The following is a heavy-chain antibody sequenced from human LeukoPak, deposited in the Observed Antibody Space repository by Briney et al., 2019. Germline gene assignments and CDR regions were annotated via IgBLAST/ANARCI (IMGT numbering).Heavy chain of an antibody. CDR3: ARAEWDRAWFDP. Sequence: ASVKVSCKASGYTFTGYYMHWVRQAPGQGLKWMGWINPNSGGTNYAQKFQGRVTMTRDTSISTAYMELSRLRSDDTAVYYCARAEWDRAWFDPWGQGTLVTVSS. J-gene: IGHJ5*02. CDR1: GYTFTGYY. V-gene: IGHV1-2*02. CDR2: INPNSGGT. D-gene: IGHD1-26*01.